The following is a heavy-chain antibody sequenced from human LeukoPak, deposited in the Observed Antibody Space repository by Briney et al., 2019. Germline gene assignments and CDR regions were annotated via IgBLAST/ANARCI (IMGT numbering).Heavy chain of an antibody. V-gene: IGHV3-33*01. CDR2: IWYDGSNK. D-gene: IGHD3-3*01. Sequence: PGGSLRLSCAASGFTFSSYGMHWVRQAPGKGLEWVAVIWYDGSNKYYADSVKGRFTISRDNSKNTLYLQMNSLRAEDTAVYYCASSITIFGVAPGYWGQGTLVTVSS. CDR3: ASSITIFGVAPGY. CDR1: GFTFSSYG. J-gene: IGHJ4*02.